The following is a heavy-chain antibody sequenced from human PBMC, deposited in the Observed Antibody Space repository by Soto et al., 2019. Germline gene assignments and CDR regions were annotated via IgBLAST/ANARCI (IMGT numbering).Heavy chain of an antibody. CDR2: IIPLLGTT. CDR3: ARGYQPMLPFDF. J-gene: IGHJ4*02. D-gene: IGHD2-2*01. CDR1: GNTFSSYS. Sequence: SVKVSCKASGNTFSSYSFTWVRQAPGKGFELLGGIIPLLGTTDYAQKFQGRVNITADESTTTVYMDLSGLTSEDTAMYYCARGYQPMLPFDFWGQGTLVTVSP. V-gene: IGHV1-69*13.